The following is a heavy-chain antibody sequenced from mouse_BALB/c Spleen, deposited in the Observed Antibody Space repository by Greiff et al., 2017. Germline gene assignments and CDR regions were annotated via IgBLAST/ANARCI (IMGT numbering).Heavy chain of an antibody. CDR1: GFTFSSYA. J-gene: IGHJ4*01. CDR3: ARSYYGYAMDY. D-gene: IGHD2-10*01. V-gene: IGHV5-6-5*01. CDR2: ISSGGST. Sequence: EVQLVESGGGLVKPGGSLKLSCAASGFTFSSYAMSWVRQTPEKRLEWVASISSGGSTYYPDSVKGRFTISRDNARNILYLQMSSLRSEDTAMYYCARSYYGYAMDYWGQGTSVTVSS.